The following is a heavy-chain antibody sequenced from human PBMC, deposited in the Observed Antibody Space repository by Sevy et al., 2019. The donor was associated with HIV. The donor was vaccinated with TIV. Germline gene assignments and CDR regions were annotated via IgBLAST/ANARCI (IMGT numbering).Heavy chain of an antibody. Sequence: GGSLRLSCAASGFTFSNAWMSWVRQAPGKGLEWVGRIKSKTDGGTTDYAAPVKGRLTISRDDSKNTLYLQMNSLKTEDTAGYYCTTDIITIGHCMDVWGQGTTVTVSS. J-gene: IGHJ6*02. CDR2: IKSKTDGGTT. CDR3: TTDIITIGHCMDV. V-gene: IGHV3-15*01. CDR1: GFTFSNAW. D-gene: IGHD3-10*01.